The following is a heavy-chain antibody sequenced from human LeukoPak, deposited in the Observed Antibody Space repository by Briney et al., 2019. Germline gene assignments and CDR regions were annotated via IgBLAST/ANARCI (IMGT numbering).Heavy chain of an antibody. V-gene: IGHV3-21*01. CDR3: ARAGGLGYCSSTSCYLDWFDP. J-gene: IGHJ5*02. Sequence: GGSLRLSCAASGFTFSSYSMNWVRQAPGKGLEWVSSISSSSYIYYADSVKGRFTISRDNAKNSLYLQMNSLRAEDTAVYYCARAGGLGYCSSTSCYLDWFDPWGQGTLVTVSS. CDR1: GFTFSSYS. CDR2: ISSSSYI. D-gene: IGHD2-2*01.